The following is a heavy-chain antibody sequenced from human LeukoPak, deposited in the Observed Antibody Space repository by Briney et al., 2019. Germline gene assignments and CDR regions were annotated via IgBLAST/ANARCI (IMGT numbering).Heavy chain of an antibody. J-gene: IGHJ4*02. CDR1: GGSISSSSYY. CDR3: ARDGPPYYGGKPFDY. V-gene: IGHV4-39*07. D-gene: IGHD4-23*01. Sequence: SETLSLTCTVSGGSISSSSYYWGWIRQPPGKGLEWIGSIYYSGSTYYNPSLKSRVTISVDTSKNQFSLKLSSVTAADTAVYCCARDGPPYYGGKPFDYWGQGTLVTVSS. CDR2: IYYSGST.